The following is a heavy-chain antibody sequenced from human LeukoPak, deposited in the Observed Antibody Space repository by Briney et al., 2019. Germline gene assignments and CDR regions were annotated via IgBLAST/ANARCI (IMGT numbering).Heavy chain of an antibody. D-gene: IGHD2-15*01. V-gene: IGHV3-23*01. Sequence: GGSLRLSCAASGFTFSSYAMGWVRQAPGKGLEWVLAISGSGANTYYADSVKGRFTISRDNSKNTLSLQMNTLRTDDTAVYYCAKGRALEVVAAFNYWGQGTVVTVSS. CDR2: ISGSGANT. J-gene: IGHJ4*02. CDR3: AKGRALEVVAAFNY. CDR1: GFTFSSYA.